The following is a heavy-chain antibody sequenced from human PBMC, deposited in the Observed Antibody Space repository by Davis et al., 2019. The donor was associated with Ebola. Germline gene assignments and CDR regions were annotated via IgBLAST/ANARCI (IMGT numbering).Heavy chain of an antibody. V-gene: IGHV3-30*03. CDR1: GFTFSSYG. J-gene: IGHJ6*02. D-gene: IGHD3-3*01. CDR2: ISYDGSNK. Sequence: PGGSLRLSCAASGFTFSSYGMHWVRQAPGKGLEWVAVISYDGSNKYYADSVKGRFTISRDNSKNTLYLQMNSLRAEDTAVYYCARDITIFGVVISEFYGMDVWGQGTTVTVSS. CDR3: ARDITIFGVVISEFYGMDV.